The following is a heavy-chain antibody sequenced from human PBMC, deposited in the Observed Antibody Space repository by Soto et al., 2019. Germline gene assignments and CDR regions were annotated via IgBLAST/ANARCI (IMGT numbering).Heavy chain of an antibody. CDR2: IWYDGSNK. D-gene: IGHD2-21*01. Sequence: GGSLRLSCAAFGFTFSDAWMNWVRQAPGKGLEWVAVIWYDGSNKYYADSVKGRFTISRDNSKNTLYLQMNSLRAEDTAVYYCARDKGLPIHHAFHIWCKGPMVTVS. J-gene: IGHJ3*02. V-gene: IGHV3-33*08. CDR3: ARDKGLPIHHAFHI. CDR1: GFTFSDAW.